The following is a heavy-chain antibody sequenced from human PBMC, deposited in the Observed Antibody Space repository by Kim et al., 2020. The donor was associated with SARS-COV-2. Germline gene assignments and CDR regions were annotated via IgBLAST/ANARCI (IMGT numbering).Heavy chain of an antibody. CDR1: GFTFSSYA. D-gene: IGHD3-10*02. Sequence: GGSLRLSCAASGFTFSSYAMSWVRQAPGKGLEWVSAISGSGGSTYYADSVKGRFTISRDNSKNTLYLQMNSLRAEDTAVYYCARPIPSFAVRTKGKDWFDPWGQGTLVTVSS. CDR2: ISGSGGST. J-gene: IGHJ5*02. V-gene: IGHV3-23*01. CDR3: ARPIPSFAVRTKGKDWFDP.